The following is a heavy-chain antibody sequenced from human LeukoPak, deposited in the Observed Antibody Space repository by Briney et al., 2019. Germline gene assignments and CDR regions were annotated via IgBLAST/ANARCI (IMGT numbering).Heavy chain of an antibody. D-gene: IGHD1-26*01. CDR3: AKGDSGSYGALDI. V-gene: IGHV3-33*06. J-gene: IGHJ3*02. CDR1: GFTFSTYG. Sequence: GGSLRLSCAASGFTFSTYGMHWVRQAPGKGLEWVAVIWYDGSSKYHADSVKGRFAISRDNSKNTLYLQMNSLRVEDTAVYYCAKGDSGSYGALDIWGQGTMVTVSS. CDR2: IWYDGSSK.